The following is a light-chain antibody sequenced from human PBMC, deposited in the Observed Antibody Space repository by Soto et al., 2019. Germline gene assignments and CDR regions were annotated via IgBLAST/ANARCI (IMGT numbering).Light chain of an antibody. CDR3: QQYNNWPPT. V-gene: IGKV3D-15*01. Sequence: ENGLTLSLDTLSFTQGERATLSCRASQSVSSNVAWYQQKPGQAPRLLIHDASTRATGIPARFSGSGSGTEFTLTISSLQSEDFAVYFCQQYNNWPPTSGQGGKADIK. CDR1: QSVSSN. J-gene: IGKJ1*01. CDR2: DAS.